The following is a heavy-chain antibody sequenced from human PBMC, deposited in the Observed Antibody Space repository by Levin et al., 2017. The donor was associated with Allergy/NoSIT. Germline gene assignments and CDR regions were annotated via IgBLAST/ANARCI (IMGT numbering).Heavy chain of an antibody. CDR1: GGTFSSYA. CDR2: IIPIFGTA. V-gene: IGHV1-69*01. J-gene: IGHJ3*02. Sequence: KISCKASGGTFSSYAISWVRQAPGQGLEWMGGIIPIFGTANYAQKFQGRVTITADESTSTAYMELSSLRSEDTAVYYCARTTYSGTKVGAFDIWGQGTMVTVSS. CDR3: ARTTYSGTKVGAFDI. D-gene: IGHD1-26*01.